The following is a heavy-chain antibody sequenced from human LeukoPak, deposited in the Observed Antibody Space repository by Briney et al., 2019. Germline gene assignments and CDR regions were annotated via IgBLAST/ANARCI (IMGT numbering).Heavy chain of an antibody. CDR1: GGSFSGYY. J-gene: IGHJ4*02. Sequence: PSETLSLTCAVYGGSFSGYYWSWIRQPPGKGLEWIGEINHSGSTNYNPSLKSRVTISVDTSKNQFSLKLSSVTAADTAVYYCARGAGIAVATSLFDYWGQGTLVTVSS. D-gene: IGHD6-19*01. CDR2: INHSGST. CDR3: ARGAGIAVATSLFDY. V-gene: IGHV4-34*01.